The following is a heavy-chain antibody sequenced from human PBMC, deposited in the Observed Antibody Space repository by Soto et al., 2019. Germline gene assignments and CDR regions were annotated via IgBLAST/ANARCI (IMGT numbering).Heavy chain of an antibody. Sequence: TLSLTCAVSGGSIRSNNWWSWVRQPPGKGLEWIGEIFHSGSTYYNPSLKTRVTISVDKSKNHFSLKLSSVTAADTAVYYCARVYSGSYSDYWGQGTLVTVSS. CDR1: GGSIRSNNW. V-gene: IGHV4-4*02. CDR3: ARVYSGSYSDY. D-gene: IGHD1-26*01. CDR2: IFHSGST. J-gene: IGHJ4*02.